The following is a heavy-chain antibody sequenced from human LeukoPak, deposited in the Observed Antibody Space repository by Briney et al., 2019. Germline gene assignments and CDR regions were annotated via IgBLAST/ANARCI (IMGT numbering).Heavy chain of an antibody. CDR1: GFTFSNAW. CDR2: IKSKTDGGTT. J-gene: IGHJ6*02. V-gene: IGHV3-15*01. D-gene: IGHD1-26*01. CDR3: TTDRSGSYYGPYYGMDV. Sequence: GGSLRLSCAASGFTFSNAWMSWVRQAPGKGLEWVGRIKSKTDGGTTDYAAPVKGRFTISRDDSKNTLYLQMNSLKTEDTAVYYCTTDRSGSYYGPYYGMDVWGQGTTVTVSS.